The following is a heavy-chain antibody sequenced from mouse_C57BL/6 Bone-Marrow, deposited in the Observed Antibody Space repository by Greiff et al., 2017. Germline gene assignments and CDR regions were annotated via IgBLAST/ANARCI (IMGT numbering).Heavy chain of an antibody. V-gene: IGHV1-81*01. CDR1: GYTFTSYG. Sequence: QVQLKQSGAELARPGASVKLSCKASGYTFTSYGISWVKQRTGQGLEWIGEIYPRSGNTYYNEKFKGKATLTADKSSSTAYMELRSLTSEDSAVYLGARGNGNFFAYWGQGTLVTVSA. D-gene: IGHD2-1*01. J-gene: IGHJ3*01. CDR3: ARGNGNFFAY. CDR2: IYPRSGNT.